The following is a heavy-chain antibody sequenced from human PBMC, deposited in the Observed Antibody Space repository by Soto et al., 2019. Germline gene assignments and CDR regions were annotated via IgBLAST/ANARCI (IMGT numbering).Heavy chain of an antibody. V-gene: IGHV3-11*06. CDR2: ISSNKSYT. J-gene: IGHJ4*02. Sequence: GGSLRLSCPASGFTFSDYYMSWIRQAQGKGREWVSYISSNKSYTNYADLLKGGFPISGENARNSLYLQMNSLRAEDTAVYYCARGYCTNGVCYQGVDYFDYWGQGTLVTVSS. D-gene: IGHD2-8*01. CDR3: ARGYCTNGVCYQGVDYFDY. CDR1: GFTFSDYY.